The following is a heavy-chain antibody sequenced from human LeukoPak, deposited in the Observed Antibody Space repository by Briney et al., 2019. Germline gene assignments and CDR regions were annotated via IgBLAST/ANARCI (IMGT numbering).Heavy chain of an antibody. Sequence: PSETLSLTCDVSGGSISYYYWNWVRQPPGKGLDWIGYIYYSGSTSYNPSLKSRVTISVDTSKNQFSLKLSSVTAADTAVYYCARNYDFWSGYYPFGAFDIWGQGTMVTVSS. CDR2: IYYSGST. CDR3: ARNYDFWSGYYPFGAFDI. J-gene: IGHJ3*02. CDR1: GGSISYYY. V-gene: IGHV4-59*01. D-gene: IGHD3-3*01.